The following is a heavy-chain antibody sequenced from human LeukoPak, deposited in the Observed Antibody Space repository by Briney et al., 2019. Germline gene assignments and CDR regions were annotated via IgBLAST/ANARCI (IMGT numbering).Heavy chain of an antibody. CDR1: GGTFSSYA. V-gene: IGHV1-69*04. D-gene: IGHD3-10*01. Sequence: GASVKVSCKASGGTFSSYAISWVRQAPGQGLEWMGRIIPILGIANYAQKFQGRVTITADKSTSTAYMELSSLRSEDTAVYYCARGPYYYGSGKSYQHFDYWGQGTLVTVSS. CDR3: ARGPYYYGSGKSYQHFDY. CDR2: IIPILGIA. J-gene: IGHJ4*02.